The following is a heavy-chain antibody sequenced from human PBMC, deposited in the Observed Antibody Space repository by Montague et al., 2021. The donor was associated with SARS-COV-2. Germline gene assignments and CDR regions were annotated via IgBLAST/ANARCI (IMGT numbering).Heavy chain of an antibody. V-gene: IGHV3-48*03. D-gene: IGHD3-10*01. CDR1: GFTFSSYE. CDR3: ARGGSVIMVRGLIVDAFDI. CDR2: ISSSGSAK. J-gene: IGHJ3*02. Sequence: SLRLSCSASGFTFSSYEMSWVRQAPGKGLEWVSYISSSGSAKYYADSVKGRLTISRDNAKNSLYLQMNSLRAEDTAVYYCARGGSVIMVRGLIVDAFDIWGQGTMVTVSS.